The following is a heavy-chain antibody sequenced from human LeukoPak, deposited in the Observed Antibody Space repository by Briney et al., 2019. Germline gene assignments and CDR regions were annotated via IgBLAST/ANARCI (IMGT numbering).Heavy chain of an antibody. D-gene: IGHD2-15*01. CDR2: IRYDGSNK. CDR1: GFTFLSYV. J-gene: IGHJ3*02. Sequence: GGSLRLSCAASGFTFLSYVMHWVRQAPGKGLEWLAFIRYDGSNKNYADSVKGRFTISRDNTKNSLYLQMNSLRAEDTAVYYCAKDGGSDPDSFDIWGQGTMVTVSS. CDR3: AKDGGSDPDSFDI. V-gene: IGHV3-30*02.